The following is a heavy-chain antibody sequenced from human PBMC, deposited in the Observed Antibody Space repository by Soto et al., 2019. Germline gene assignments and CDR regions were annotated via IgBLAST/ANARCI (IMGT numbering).Heavy chain of an antibody. D-gene: IGHD1-26*01. V-gene: IGHV4-59*11. Sequence: QVQLQESGPGLVKPSETLSLTCTVSGASISSHYWSWIRQPPGKGLGWIGYIYYSGKINYNPSLKSRVTISVDTSKKHFSLKLISVTAADTAVYYCARGYSGNSLDYWGQGTLVTVSS. J-gene: IGHJ4*02. CDR3: ARGYSGNSLDY. CDR2: IYYSGKI. CDR1: GASISSHY.